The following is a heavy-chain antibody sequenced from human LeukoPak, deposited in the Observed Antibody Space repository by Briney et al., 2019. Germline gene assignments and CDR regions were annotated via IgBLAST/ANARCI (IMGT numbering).Heavy chain of an antibody. CDR3: ARVLCASMVGKGGYYYMDV. J-gene: IGHJ6*03. CDR1: GVTFTLFW. D-gene: IGHD3-10*01. V-gene: IGHV3-7*01. Sequence: PGGSLRLSCVASGVTFTLFWLGWGRQAPGKGLEWVTNINGDGNEIYYVDSVKGRFTISRDTAKTSIYLQMNSLRAEDTAMYYCARVLCASMVGKGGYYYMDVWGKGTTVTVSS. CDR2: INGDGNEI.